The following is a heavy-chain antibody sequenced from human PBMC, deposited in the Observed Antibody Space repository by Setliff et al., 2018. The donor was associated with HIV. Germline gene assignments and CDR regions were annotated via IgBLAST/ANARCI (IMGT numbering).Heavy chain of an antibody. D-gene: IGHD3-3*01. CDR2: IYYSGST. CDR3: ARGAYYNFWSGYSAGGGSLGP. V-gene: IGHV4-59*01. J-gene: IGHJ5*02. Sequence: SLTCSVSGGSISGYYWNWVRQPPGKGLEWMGYIYYSGSTDYNPALKRRVTISLDTSKNQFSLKLSSVTAADTAVYYCARGAYYNFWSGYSAGGGSLGPWGQGTLVTVSS. CDR1: GGSISGYY.